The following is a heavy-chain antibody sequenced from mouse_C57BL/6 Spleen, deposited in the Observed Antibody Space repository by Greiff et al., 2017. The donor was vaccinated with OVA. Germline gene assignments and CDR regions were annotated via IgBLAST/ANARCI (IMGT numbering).Heavy chain of an antibody. J-gene: IGHJ2*01. D-gene: IGHD1-3*01. Sequence: EVKLVESGEGLVKPGGSLKLSCAASGFTFSSYAMSWVRQTPEKRLEWVAYISSGGDYIYYADTVKGRFTISRDNARNTLYLQMSSLKSEDTAMCYCTRDNYAYFDYWGQGTTLTVSS. CDR2: ISSGGDYI. V-gene: IGHV5-9-1*02. CDR1: GFTFSSYA. CDR3: TRDNYAYFDY.